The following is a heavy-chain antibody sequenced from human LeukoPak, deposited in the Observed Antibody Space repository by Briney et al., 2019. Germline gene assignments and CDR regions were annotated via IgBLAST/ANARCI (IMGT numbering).Heavy chain of an antibody. CDR1: GYSLTDFY. Sequence: GASVKVSCKASGYSLTDFYMHWVRQAPGQGLEWMGWINPNSGGTNYAQKFQGRVTMTRDTSISTAYMELSRLRSDDTAVYYCARESIVGATLDYWGQGTLVTVSS. CDR3: ARESIVGATLDY. J-gene: IGHJ4*02. CDR2: INPNSGGT. V-gene: IGHV1-2*02. D-gene: IGHD1-26*01.